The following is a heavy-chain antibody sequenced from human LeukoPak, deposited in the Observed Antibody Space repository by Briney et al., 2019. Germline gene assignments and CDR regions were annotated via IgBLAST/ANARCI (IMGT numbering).Heavy chain of an antibody. CDR2: ISGSGGST. CDR1: GFTFSSYA. J-gene: IGHJ6*02. D-gene: IGHD2-2*01. V-gene: IGHV3-23*01. CDR3: AKSGSTSILYYYYGMDV. Sequence: PGGSLRLSCAASGFTFSSYAMSWVRQAPGKGLEWVSAISGSGGSTYYADSVKGRSTISRDNSKNTLYLQMNSLRAEDTAVYYCAKSGSTSILYYYYGMDVWGQGTTVTVSS.